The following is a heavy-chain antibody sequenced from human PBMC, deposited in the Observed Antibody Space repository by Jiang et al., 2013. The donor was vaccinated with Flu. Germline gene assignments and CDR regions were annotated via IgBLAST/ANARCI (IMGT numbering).Heavy chain of an antibody. Sequence: LLKPSETLSLTCTVSGYSISSGYYWGWIRQPPGKGLEWIGSIYHSGSTYYNPSLKSRVTISVDTSKNQFSLKLSSVTAADTAVYYCARDGSGSYFGVDYWGQGTLVTVSS. CDR3: ARDGSGSYFGVDY. CDR2: IYHSGST. D-gene: IGHD1-26*01. J-gene: IGHJ4*02. V-gene: IGHV4-38-2*02. CDR1: GYSISSGYY.